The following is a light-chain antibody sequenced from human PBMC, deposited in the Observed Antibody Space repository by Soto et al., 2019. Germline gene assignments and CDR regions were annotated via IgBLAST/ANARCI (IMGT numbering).Light chain of an antibody. CDR1: QSVSTS. Sequence: IVLTQSPVTLALSPGESAVLSCRASQSVSTSVAWYQHKVGQAPRLFIYDASERAPGIPPRFTGSGSGTDFTLTISSLEPEDIAVYYCQVRDVWPSFGQGTKVEIK. V-gene: IGKV3-11*01. CDR3: QVRDVWPS. J-gene: IGKJ1*01. CDR2: DAS.